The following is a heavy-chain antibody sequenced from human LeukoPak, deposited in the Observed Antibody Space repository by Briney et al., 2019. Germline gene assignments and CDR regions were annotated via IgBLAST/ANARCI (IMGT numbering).Heavy chain of an antibody. CDR2: INTNTGDT. CDR3: ARDRLDGVVVPNARLGWYDP. J-gene: IGHJ5*02. CDR1: GCNFCGYY. Sequence: GASVKVSCKGSGCNFCGYYLDWVRPVPGQAFEWMGWINTNTGDTNLSAKLRGRVTMTRDTSMTTVYLELRSLRSDETAMYYCARDRLDGVVVPNARLGWYDPWGPGNLVTVSS. D-gene: IGHD2-2*01. V-gene: IGHV1-2*02.